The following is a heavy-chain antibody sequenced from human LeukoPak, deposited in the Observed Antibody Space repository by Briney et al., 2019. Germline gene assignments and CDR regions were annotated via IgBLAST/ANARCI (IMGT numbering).Heavy chain of an antibody. D-gene: IGHD6-13*01. CDR2: IIPLFGTA. J-gene: IGHJ4*02. CDR1: GGTFTSYA. V-gene: IGHV1-69*05. Sequence: SVTLSCKASGGTFTSYAISWVRHAPGQGLERMGGIIPLFGTANYAQKFQGRGTITTDESTSTAYMELSSLRSEGTAVYYCARGGIAAAGTFDYWGQGTLVTVSS. CDR3: ARGGIAAAGTFDY.